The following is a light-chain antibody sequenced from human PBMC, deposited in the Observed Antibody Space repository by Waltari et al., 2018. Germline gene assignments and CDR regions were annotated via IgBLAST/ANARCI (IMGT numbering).Light chain of an antibody. V-gene: IGLV3-21*03. CDR1: NIGRKT. CDR3: QVWDRTGDHVI. Sequence: YVLTQPPSVSVTPGRTARIPCGGNNIGRKTVHWYQQKPGQAPVLVVYEDKERPPGIPERFSASNSGNTATLTISGVAAGDEADYYCQVWDRTGDHVIFGGGTKLTVL. J-gene: IGLJ2*01. CDR2: EDK.